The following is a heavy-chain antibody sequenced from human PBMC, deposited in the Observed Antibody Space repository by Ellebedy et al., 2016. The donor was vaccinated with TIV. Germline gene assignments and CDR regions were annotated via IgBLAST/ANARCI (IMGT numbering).Heavy chain of an antibody. V-gene: IGHV4-61*01. CDR3: ARDLMASGWFDP. CDR1: GGSLSSSPYY. J-gene: IGHJ5*02. D-gene: IGHD5-24*01. CDR2: IYYSGST. Sequence: SETLSLTCTVSGGSLSSSPYYWGWIRQPPGKGLEWIGYIYYSGSTKYNPSLKSRATISVDTSKNQLSLKLSSVTAADTAVYYCARDLMASGWFDPWGQGTLVTVSS.